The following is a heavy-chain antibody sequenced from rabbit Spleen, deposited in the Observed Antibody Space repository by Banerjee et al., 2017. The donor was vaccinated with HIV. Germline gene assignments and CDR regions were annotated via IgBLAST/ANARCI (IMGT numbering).Heavy chain of an antibody. D-gene: IGHD1-1*01. V-gene: IGHV1S40*01. CDR1: GFSFSSSYY. Sequence: QSLEESGGDLVKPGASLTLTCTASGFSFSSSYYMCWVRQAPGKGLEWIACIYGSSSGSTYYASWAKGRFTISKTSSTTVTLQMTSLTAADTATYFCARKVASGSVSDTYDLWGPGTLVTVS. J-gene: IGHJ4*01. CDR2: IYGSSSGST. CDR3: ARKVASGSVSDTYDL.